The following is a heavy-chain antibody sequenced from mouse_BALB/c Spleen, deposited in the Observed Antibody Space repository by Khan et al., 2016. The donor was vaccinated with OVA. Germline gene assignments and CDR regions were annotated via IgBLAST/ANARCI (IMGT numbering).Heavy chain of an antibody. J-gene: IGHJ3*01. CDR3: ARSTYRDAVAY. Sequence: EVQLQESGPSLVKPSQTLSLTCSVTGDSITSGYWSWIRKFPGNKLEYMGYMIYTGYTDYNPSLNSRLAITRHTSTNQYYLQLNSVPTADTATYYGARSTYRDAVAYWGQGTLVTVSA. D-gene: IGHD2-14*01. V-gene: IGHV3-8*02. CDR2: MIYTGYT. CDR1: GDSITSGY.